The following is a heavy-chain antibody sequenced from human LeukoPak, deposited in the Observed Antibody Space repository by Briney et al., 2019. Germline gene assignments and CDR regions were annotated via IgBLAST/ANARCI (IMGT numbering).Heavy chain of an antibody. CDR3: ARGRNTIFGVVTPPLYYYYGMDV. D-gene: IGHD3-3*01. CDR2: MNPNSGNT. CDR1: GYTFTSYD. Sequence: GASVKVSCKASGYTFTSYDINWVRQATGQGLEWMGWMNPNSGNTGYAQKFQGRVTTTRNTSISTAYMELSSLRSEDTAVYYCARGRNTIFGVVTPPLYYYYGMDVWGQGTTVTVSS. J-gene: IGHJ6*02. V-gene: IGHV1-8*01.